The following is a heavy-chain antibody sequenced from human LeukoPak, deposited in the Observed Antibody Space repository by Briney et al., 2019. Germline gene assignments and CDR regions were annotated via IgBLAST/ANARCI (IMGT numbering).Heavy chain of an antibody. CDR2: IYPGDTDT. Sequence: GESLKISCKGSGYTFTNYWIGWVRQMPGKGLEWVGIIYPGDTDTRYSPSFQGQVTISADKSISTAYLQWTSLNASDTAMYYCARHRRGAEGPSDPLGIWGHGTMVTVSS. V-gene: IGHV5-51*01. CDR1: GYTFTNYW. CDR3: ARHRRGAEGPSDPLGI. J-gene: IGHJ3*02. D-gene: IGHD1-26*01.